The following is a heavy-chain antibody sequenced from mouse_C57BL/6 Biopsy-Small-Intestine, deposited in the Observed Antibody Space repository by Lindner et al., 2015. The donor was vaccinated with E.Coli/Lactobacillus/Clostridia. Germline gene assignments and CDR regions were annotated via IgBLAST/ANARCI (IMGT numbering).Heavy chain of an antibody. Sequence: SVKVSCKASGYTFTSHDINWVRQATGQGLEWMGWMNSNTGNADYAQEFQGRVTMTRDTSISTAYMELSSLRSEDTAVYYCARGSGTSGRDWFDPWGQGTLVTVSS. D-gene: IGHD1-3*01. CDR2: MNSNTGNA. CDR1: GYTFTSHD. CDR3: ARGSGTSGRDWFDP. J-gene: IGHJ4*01. V-gene: IGHV1-81*01.